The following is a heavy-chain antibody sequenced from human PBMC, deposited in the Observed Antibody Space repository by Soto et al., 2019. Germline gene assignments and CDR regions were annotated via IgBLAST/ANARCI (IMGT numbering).Heavy chain of an antibody. CDR3: VSYCSGSSCNWFDP. CDR1: GGSISSGDYY. J-gene: IGHJ5*02. V-gene: IGHV4-30-4*01. Sequence: SETLSLTCTVSGGSISSGDYYWSWIRQPPGKGLEWIGYIYFSGSTYYNPSLKGRITMSVDTSKNQFSLKMSSLTAADTAVYYCVSYCSGSSCNWFDPWGQGTLVTVSS. CDR2: IYFSGST. D-gene: IGHD2-15*01.